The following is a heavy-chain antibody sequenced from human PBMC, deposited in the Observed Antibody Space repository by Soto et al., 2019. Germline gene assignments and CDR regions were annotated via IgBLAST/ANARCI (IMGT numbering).Heavy chain of an antibody. J-gene: IGHJ4*02. D-gene: IGHD2-21*02. CDR1: GFTFSRYV. V-gene: IGHV3-30-3*01. CDR3: ARSFCGDDCALDY. Sequence: QVQLVESGGGVVQPGRSLRLSCAASGFTFSRYVLHWVRQAPGKGLEWVAVISKEGNSEHYSDSVKGRFTISRDNSENALYLQMSSLRPEDTAVYYCARSFCGDDCALDYWGQGTLVTV. CDR2: ISKEGNSE.